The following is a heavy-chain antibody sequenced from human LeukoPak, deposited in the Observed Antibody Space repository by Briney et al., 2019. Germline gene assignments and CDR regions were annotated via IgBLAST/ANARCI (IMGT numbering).Heavy chain of an antibody. V-gene: IGHV4-38-2*02. CDR3: ARVYYSSSYDYWYFDL. D-gene: IGHD6-13*01. J-gene: IGHJ2*01. CDR2: ISHTGST. Sequence: SETLSLTCTVSGYSISSGYYWGWIRQPPGKGLEWIGSISHTGSTYYNPSLRSRVTMSVDTSKNQFSLKLSSVTAADTAVYYCARVYYSSSYDYWYFDLWGRGTLVTVSS. CDR1: GYSISSGYY.